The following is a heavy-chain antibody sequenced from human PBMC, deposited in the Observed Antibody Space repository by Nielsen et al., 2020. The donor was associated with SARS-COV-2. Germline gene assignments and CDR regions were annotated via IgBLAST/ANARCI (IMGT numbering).Heavy chain of an antibody. CDR2: IYSNGAT. D-gene: IGHD6-6*01. J-gene: IGHJ6*02. V-gene: IGHV4-59*08. Sequence: RQAPGKELQWISYIYSNGATMYSPSLKSRVTSSIDTSKNQFSLMLTSVTAADTAVYYCARHANIAAFRYGMDVWGHGTTVTVSS. CDR3: ARHANIAAFRYGMDV.